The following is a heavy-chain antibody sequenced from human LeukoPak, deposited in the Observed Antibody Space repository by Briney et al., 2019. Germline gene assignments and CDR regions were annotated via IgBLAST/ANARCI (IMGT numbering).Heavy chain of an antibody. V-gene: IGHV6-1*01. D-gene: IGHD2-2*01. CDR2: TYYRSKWYN. Sequence: SQTLSLTCAISGDGVSSNSAAWNWIRQSPSRGLEWLGRTYYRSKWYNDYAVSVKSRITINPDTSKNQFSLQLNSVTPEDTAVYYCARGGIVVVPAAHPYYYYGMDVWGQGTTVTVSS. CDR1: GDGVSSNSAA. CDR3: ARGGIVVVPAAHPYYYYGMDV. J-gene: IGHJ6*02.